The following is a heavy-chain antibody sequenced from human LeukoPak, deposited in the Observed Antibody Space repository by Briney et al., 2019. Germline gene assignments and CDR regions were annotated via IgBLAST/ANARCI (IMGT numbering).Heavy chain of an antibody. CDR3: AKGQYGGYDYYYYGMDV. D-gene: IGHD5-12*01. CDR1: GFTFDDYT. Sequence: PGGSLRLSCAASGFTFDDYTMHWVRQAPGKGLEWVSLISWDGGSTYYADSVKGRFTISRDNSKNSLYLQMNSLRTEDTALYYCAKGQYGGYDYYYYGMDVWGQGTTVTVSS. J-gene: IGHJ6*02. V-gene: IGHV3-43*01. CDR2: ISWDGGST.